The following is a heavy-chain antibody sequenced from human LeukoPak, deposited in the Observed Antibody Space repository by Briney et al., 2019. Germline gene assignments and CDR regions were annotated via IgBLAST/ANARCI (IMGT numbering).Heavy chain of an antibody. V-gene: IGHV1-24*01. Sequence: ASEKVSCKVSGYTLTELSMHWVRQAPGKGLEWMGGFDPEDGETIYAQKFQGRVTMTEDTSTDTAYMELSSLRSEDTAVYYCATADSWFGEKWFDPWGQGTLVTVSS. CDR1: GYTLTELS. CDR3: ATADSWFGEKWFDP. CDR2: FDPEDGET. J-gene: IGHJ5*02. D-gene: IGHD3-10*01.